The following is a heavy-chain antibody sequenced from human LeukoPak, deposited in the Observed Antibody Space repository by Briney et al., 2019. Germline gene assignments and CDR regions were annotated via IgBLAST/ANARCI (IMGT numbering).Heavy chain of an antibody. V-gene: IGHV5-51*01. CDR1: GYTFTNYW. D-gene: IGHD2-21*02. CDR2: IFPGDSDT. J-gene: IGHJ4*02. CDR3: AISRYCGGDCYPPFDY. Sequence: GESLEISCKGSGYTFTNYWIGWVRQIPGKGLEWMGIIFPGDSDTKYNPSFQGQITISVDKSIRTAYLQWSSLKASDTAMYYCAISRYCGGDCYPPFDYWGQGTLVTVSS.